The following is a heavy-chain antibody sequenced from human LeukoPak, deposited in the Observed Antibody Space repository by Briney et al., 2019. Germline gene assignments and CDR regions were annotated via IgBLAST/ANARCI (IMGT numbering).Heavy chain of an antibody. V-gene: IGHV3-23*01. CDR3: AKDEQHKYYYDSSGYYGYDY. J-gene: IGHJ4*02. CDR2: ISGSGGST. CDR1: GFTFSDYY. D-gene: IGHD3-22*01. Sequence: GGSLRLSCAASGFTFSDYYMSWVRQAPGKGLEWVSAISGSGGSTYYADSVKGRFTISRDNSKNTLYLQMNSLRAEDTAVYYCAKDEQHKYYYDSSGYYGYDYWGQGTLVTVSS.